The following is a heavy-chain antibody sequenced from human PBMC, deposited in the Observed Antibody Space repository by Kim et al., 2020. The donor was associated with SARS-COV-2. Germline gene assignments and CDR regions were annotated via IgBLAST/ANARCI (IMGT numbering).Heavy chain of an antibody. J-gene: IGHJ4*02. CDR3: TREIRSGSYILDY. D-gene: IGHD1-26*01. Sequence: GGSLRLSCTASGFTFGDYAMSWVRQAPGKGLEWVGFIRSKAYGGTTEYAASVKGRFTISRDDSKSIAYLQMNSLKTEDTAVYYCTREIRSGSYILDYWGQGTLVTVSS. CDR2: IRSKAYGGTT. CDR1: GFTFGDYA. V-gene: IGHV3-49*04.